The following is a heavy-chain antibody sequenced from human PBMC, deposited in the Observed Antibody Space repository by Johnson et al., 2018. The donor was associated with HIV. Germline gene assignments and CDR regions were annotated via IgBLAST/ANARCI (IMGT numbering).Heavy chain of an antibody. Sequence: VQLVESGGGLVQPGGSLRLSCAASGFTFSSYDMHWVRQATGKGLEWVSAIGTAGDTSYPGSVKGRFTISRDNSKNTLYLQMNSLRAEDTAVYYCARSGYCTTSSCTDDAFDIWGQGTMVTVSS. CDR1: GFTFSSYD. CDR2: IGTAGDT. CDR3: ARSGYCTTSSCTDDAFDI. V-gene: IGHV3-13*01. D-gene: IGHD2-2*01. J-gene: IGHJ3*02.